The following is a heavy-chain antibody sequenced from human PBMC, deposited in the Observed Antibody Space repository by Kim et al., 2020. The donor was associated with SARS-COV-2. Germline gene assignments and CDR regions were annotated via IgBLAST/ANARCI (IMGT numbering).Heavy chain of an antibody. J-gene: IGHJ4*02. V-gene: IGHV1-2*02. Sequence: GGANYAQRFQGRVTMTRDTSISPVYLEMTRLRFADTAVYYCARSSLLDFDYWGQGTLVTVSS. CDR2: GGA. D-gene: IGHD2-15*01. CDR3: ARSSLLDFDY.